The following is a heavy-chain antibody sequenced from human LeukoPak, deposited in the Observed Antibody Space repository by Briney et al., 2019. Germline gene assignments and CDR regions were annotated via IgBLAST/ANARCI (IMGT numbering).Heavy chain of an antibody. J-gene: IGHJ4*02. CDR2: LSGSGYNT. CDR3: AKDPYGTRYFDY. V-gene: IGHV3-23*01. CDR1: GFTFSSHA. Sequence: PGGSLRLSCAASGFTFSSHALNWVRQAPGKGLEWVSSLSGSGYNTYYADSVKGRFTISRDNAKNTVYLQMNSLRAEDTAVYYCAKDPYGTRYFDYWGQGTLVTAAS. D-gene: IGHD2-2*01.